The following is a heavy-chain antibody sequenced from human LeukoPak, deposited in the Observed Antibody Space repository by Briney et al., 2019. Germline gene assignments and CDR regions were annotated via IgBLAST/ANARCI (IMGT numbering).Heavy chain of an antibody. J-gene: IGHJ4*02. V-gene: IGHV3-53*01. Sequence: GGSLRLSCAASGFTVSSNYMSWVRQAPGKVLEWVSVIYSGGSTYYADSVKGRFTISRDNSKNTLYLQMNSLRAEDTAVYYCAREFMVAAADDWGQGTLVTVSS. CDR3: AREFMVAAADD. CDR1: GFTVSSNY. D-gene: IGHD6-13*01. CDR2: IYSGGST.